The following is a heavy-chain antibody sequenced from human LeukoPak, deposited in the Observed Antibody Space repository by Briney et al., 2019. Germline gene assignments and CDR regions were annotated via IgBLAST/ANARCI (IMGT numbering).Heavy chain of an antibody. V-gene: IGHV3-7*01. Sequence: GGSLRLSCAASGFTFSSYAMHWVRQAPGKGQEWVANIMQDGSEKYYVDSVKGRFTISRDNVKNSLYLQLNSLRAEDTAIYYCARSAAGLDYWGQGTLVTVSS. D-gene: IGHD6-19*01. CDR1: GFTFSSYA. CDR3: ARSAAGLDY. J-gene: IGHJ4*02. CDR2: IMQDGSEK.